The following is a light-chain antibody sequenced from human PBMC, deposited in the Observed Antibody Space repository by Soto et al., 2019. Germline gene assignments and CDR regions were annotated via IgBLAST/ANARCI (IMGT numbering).Light chain of an antibody. CDR3: QQSYSTPIT. CDR2: GAS. CDR1: QSVSSS. J-gene: IGKJ5*01. V-gene: IGKV3-20*01. Sequence: EIVLTQSPGTLSLSPGERATLSCRASQSVSSSLAWYQQTPGQAPRLLIYGASSRATGIPDRFSGSGSGPDFTLTISRLEPEDFATYYCQQSYSTPITFGQGTRLEI.